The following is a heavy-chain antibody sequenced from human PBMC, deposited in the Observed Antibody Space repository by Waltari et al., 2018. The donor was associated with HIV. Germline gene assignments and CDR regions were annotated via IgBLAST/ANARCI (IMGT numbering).Heavy chain of an antibody. CDR3: ARRASSWYENRENYFYGMDV. V-gene: IGHV1-8*01. CDR1: GYTFTRYD. Sequence: QVQLVQSGAEVKKPGASVKVSCKAFGYTFTRYDINWVRPATGQGLEWMGWMNPDSGNTGYAKEFQGRVTMTRKTSITTAYMELSGLRSEDTAVYYCARRASSWYENRENYFYGMDVWGQGTTVTVSS. D-gene: IGHD6-13*01. J-gene: IGHJ6*02. CDR2: MNPDSGNT.